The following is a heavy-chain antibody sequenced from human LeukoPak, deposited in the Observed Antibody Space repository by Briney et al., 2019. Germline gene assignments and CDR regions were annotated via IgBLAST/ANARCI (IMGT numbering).Heavy chain of an antibody. CDR2: IYTSGST. J-gene: IGHJ5*02. CDR1: GGSISSYY. CDR3: ARQGRWNDENWFDP. Sequence: KASETLSLTCTVSGGSISSYYWSWFRQPAGKGLGWIGRIYTSGSTNYNPSLKSRVTMSVDTSKNQFSLKLSSVTAADTAVYYCARQGRWNDENWFDPWGQGTLVTVSS. D-gene: IGHD1-1*01. V-gene: IGHV4-4*07.